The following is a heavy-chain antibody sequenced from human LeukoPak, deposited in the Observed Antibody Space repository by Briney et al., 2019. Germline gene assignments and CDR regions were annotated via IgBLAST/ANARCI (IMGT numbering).Heavy chain of an antibody. Sequence: SETLSLTCTVSGGSMSSYYWSWIRQPPGKGLEWIGYIYFSGITNYNPSLKSRVTISVDASKKQFSLKLSPVTAADTAVYYCARDSGIFGYPMDVWGKGTTVTVSS. CDR1: GGSMSSYY. D-gene: IGHD3-3*01. J-gene: IGHJ6*03. CDR2: IYFSGIT. V-gene: IGHV4-59*01. CDR3: ARDSGIFGYPMDV.